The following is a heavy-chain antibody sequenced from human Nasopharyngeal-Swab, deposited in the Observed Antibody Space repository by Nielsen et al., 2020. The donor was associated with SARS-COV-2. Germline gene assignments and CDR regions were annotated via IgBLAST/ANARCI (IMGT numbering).Heavy chain of an antibody. CDR2: FNPNSGGT. Sequence: VRRAPGQRMGGMGRFNPNSGGTNYAQKFQGRVTMTRDTSISTAYMELSRLRSDDTAVYYCARESPHDYVWGSYRYTLSFDYWGQGTLVTVSS. CDR3: ARESPHDYVWGSYRYTLSFDY. V-gene: IGHV1-2*06. J-gene: IGHJ4*02. D-gene: IGHD3-16*02.